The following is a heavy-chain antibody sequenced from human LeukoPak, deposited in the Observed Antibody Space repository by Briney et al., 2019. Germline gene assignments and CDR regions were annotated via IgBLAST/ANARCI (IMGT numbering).Heavy chain of an antibody. CDR1: GFIFSNYG. CDR2: ITSTSSYI. CDR3: ADMGFDF. V-gene: IGHV3-21*01. J-gene: IGHJ4*02. D-gene: IGHD1-26*01. Sequence: PGGSMRLSCAVSGFIFSNYGMHWVRQAPGKGLEWVSSITSTSSYIYYADSVKGRFTISRDNAKNSLYLQMNSLRAEDTAVYYCADMGFDFWGQGTLVTVSS.